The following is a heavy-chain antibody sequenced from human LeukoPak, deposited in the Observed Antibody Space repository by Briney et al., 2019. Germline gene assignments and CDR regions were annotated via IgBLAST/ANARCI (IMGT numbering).Heavy chain of an antibody. V-gene: IGHV4-39*01. CDR2: IYYSGST. D-gene: IGHD3-16*01. CDR3: ARHEGGSRNWFDP. Sequence: SETLSLTCTVSGGSTSSNSYYWGWIRQPPGKGLEWIGTIYYSGSTYYNPSLKSRVTISVDTSKNQFSLKLSSVTAADTAVYYCARHEGGSRNWFDPWGQGTLVTVSS. J-gene: IGHJ5*02. CDR1: GGSTSSNSYY.